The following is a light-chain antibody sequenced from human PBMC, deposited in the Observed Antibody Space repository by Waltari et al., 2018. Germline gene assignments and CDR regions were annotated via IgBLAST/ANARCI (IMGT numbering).Light chain of an antibody. J-gene: IGLJ2*01. CDR3: QSVDSRITYVV. CDR1: ALANQF. Sequence: YELTQPPSVSVSPGQTARTTCSGDALANQFASWYQQKPGPAPVMGIYKDTERPSGTPERFSGSSSGTTVTLTISGVQAEDEADYYCQSVDSRITYVVFGGGTKVTVL. V-gene: IGLV3-25*03. CDR2: KDT.